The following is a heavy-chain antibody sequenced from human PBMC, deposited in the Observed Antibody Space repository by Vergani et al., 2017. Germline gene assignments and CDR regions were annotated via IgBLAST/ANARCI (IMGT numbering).Heavy chain of an antibody. V-gene: IGHV3-48*04. D-gene: IGHD6-19*01. CDR1: GFTFSSYS. CDR2: ISSSSSTI. CDR3: AKVGIAVAGTAPRREFDY. J-gene: IGHJ4*02. Sequence: EVQLVESGGGLVQPGGSLRLSCAASGFTFSSYSMNWVRQAPGKGLEWVSYISSSSSTIYYADSVKGRFTISRDNSKNSLYLQMNSLRAEDTAVYDCAKVGIAVAGTAPRREFDYWGQGTLVTVSS.